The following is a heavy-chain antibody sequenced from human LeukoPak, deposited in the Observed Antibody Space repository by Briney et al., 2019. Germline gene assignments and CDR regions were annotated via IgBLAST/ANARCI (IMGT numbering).Heavy chain of an antibody. V-gene: IGHV3-21*01. J-gene: IGHJ4*01. CDR1: GFTFSDYS. CDR2: ISSSSSYK. Sequence: AGGSLRLSCAPSGFTFSDYSFNWVRQAPGKGLEWVSSISSSSSYKYYADSLKGRFTISRDNAKNSLYLQVNSLRAEDTAVYYCARINDSYHLDFWGHGTLVTVSS. D-gene: IGHD3-3*02. CDR3: ARINDSYHLDF.